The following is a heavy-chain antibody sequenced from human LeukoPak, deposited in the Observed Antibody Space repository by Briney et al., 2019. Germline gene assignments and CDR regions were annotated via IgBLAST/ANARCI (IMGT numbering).Heavy chain of an antibody. CDR2: ISGSRSST. D-gene: IGHD3/OR15-3a*01. CDR1: VFTFSSYA. J-gene: IGHJ4*02. V-gene: IGHV3-23*01. CDR3: AKEAGLFDY. Sequence: GGSLRLSCSASVFTFSSYAMTWVRQAPGKGLELVSAISGSRSSTYYADSVKRRFNISIDNYKNPLYLQMNSLRDEDAFVYYCAKEAGLFDYWGQGTRVAVSS.